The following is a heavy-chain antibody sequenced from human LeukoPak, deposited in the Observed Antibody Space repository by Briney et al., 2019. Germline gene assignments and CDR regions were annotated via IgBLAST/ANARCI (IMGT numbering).Heavy chain of an antibody. CDR1: GYTFTGYY. CDR2: INPNSGGT. J-gene: IGHJ5*02. V-gene: IGHV1-2*02. CDR3: ARSITIFGVVRNFDP. Sequence: ASVKVSCKASGYTFTGYYMHWVRQAPGQGLEWMGWINPNSGGTNYAQKFQGRVTMTRDTSISAAYMELSRLRSDDTAVYYCARSITIFGVVRNFDPWGQGTLVTVSS. D-gene: IGHD3-3*01.